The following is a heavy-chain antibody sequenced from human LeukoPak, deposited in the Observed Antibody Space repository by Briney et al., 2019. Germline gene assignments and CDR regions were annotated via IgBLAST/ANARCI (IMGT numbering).Heavy chain of an antibody. D-gene: IGHD3-22*01. V-gene: IGHV1-69*05. J-gene: IGHJ5*02. CDR2: IIPIFGTA. CDR3: ARDYYDSRGYYDQRWFDP. Sequence: SVRVSRKASGGTFSSYAISWVRQAPGQGLEGRGGIIPIFGTANYAQKFQGRVTITTDESTSTAYMELSSLRSEDTAVYYCARDYYDSRGYYDQRWFDPWGQGTLVTVSS. CDR1: GGTFSSYA.